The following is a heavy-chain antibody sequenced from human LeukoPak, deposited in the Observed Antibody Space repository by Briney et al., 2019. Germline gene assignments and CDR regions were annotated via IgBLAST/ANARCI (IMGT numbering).Heavy chain of an antibody. V-gene: IGHV1-69*13. CDR3: ARAGYITMVRGVISAAFDI. CDR2: IIPIFGTA. CDR1: GGTFSSYA. D-gene: IGHD3-10*01. J-gene: IGHJ3*02. Sequence: GASVKVSCKASGGTFSSYAISWVRQAPGQGLEWMGGIIPIFGTANYAQKFQGRVTITADESTSTAYMELSSLRSEDTAVYYCARAGYITMVRGVISAAFDIWGQGTMVTVSS.